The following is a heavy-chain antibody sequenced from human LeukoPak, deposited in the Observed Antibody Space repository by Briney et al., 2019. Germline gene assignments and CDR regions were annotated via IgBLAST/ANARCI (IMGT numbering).Heavy chain of an antibody. V-gene: IGHV3-33*01. CDR3: ARDRRGSGWYLFDY. D-gene: IGHD6-19*01. CDR2: IWYDGSNK. CDR1: GFTFSSYG. Sequence: GRSLRLSCAASGFTFSSYGMHWVRQAPGKGLEWVAVIWYDGSNKYYADSVKGRFTISRDNSKNTLYLQMNSLRAEDTAVYYCARDRRGSGWYLFDYWGQGTLVTVSS. J-gene: IGHJ4*02.